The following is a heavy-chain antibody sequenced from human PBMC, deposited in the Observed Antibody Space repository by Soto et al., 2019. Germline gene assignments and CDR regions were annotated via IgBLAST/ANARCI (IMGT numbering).Heavy chain of an antibody. J-gene: IGHJ6*02. CDR1: GLTFRSYS. CDR2: INNSSSYI. V-gene: IGHV3-21*01. CDR3: AREKRTGYYGMDV. Sequence: GGSLRLSCSASGLTFRSYSMNWVRKTPGKRLQWDSSINNSSSYIYYAYSLKGRFTISRDKAKNSLYLQMNSLRVEDTAVYYCAREKRTGYYGMDVWGQGT. D-gene: IGHD6-25*01.